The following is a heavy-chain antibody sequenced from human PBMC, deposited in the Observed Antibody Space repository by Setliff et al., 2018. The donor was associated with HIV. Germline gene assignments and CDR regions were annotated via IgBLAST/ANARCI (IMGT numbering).Heavy chain of an antibody. CDR2: IYHSGST. CDR3: ARTSGYSSSWYPFDY. CDR1: GGSISGHY. V-gene: IGHV4-59*11. Sequence: KPSETLSLTCSVSGGSISGHYWSWIRQPPGKGLEWIGYIYHSGSTDYNPSLKSRVTISIDTSENRFSLNLTSVTAADTALYYCARTSGYSSSWYPFDYWGQGTLVTVSS. D-gene: IGHD6-13*01. J-gene: IGHJ4*02.